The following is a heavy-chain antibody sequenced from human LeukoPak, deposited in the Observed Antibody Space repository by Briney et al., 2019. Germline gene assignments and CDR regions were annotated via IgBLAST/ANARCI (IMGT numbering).Heavy chain of an antibody. CDR3: AHRPPYGSGSFPFFDY. D-gene: IGHD3-10*01. Sequence: SGPTLVNPTQTLTLTCTFSGFSLGTSGVGVGWIRQPPGKALEWLALIYWNDDKRYSPSLKSRLTITKDTSKNQVVLTMTNMDPVDTATYYCAHRPPYGSGSFPFFDYWGQGTLVTVSS. CDR1: GFSLGTSGVG. J-gene: IGHJ4*02. CDR2: IYWNDDK. V-gene: IGHV2-5*01.